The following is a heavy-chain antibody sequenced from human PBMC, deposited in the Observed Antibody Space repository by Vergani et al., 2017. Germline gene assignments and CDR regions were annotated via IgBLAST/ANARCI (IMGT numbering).Heavy chain of an antibody. CDR1: GFSLNTRGVS. J-gene: IGHJ2*01. V-gene: IGHV4-39*01. CDR3: ASVKYYSDSTSHFRGRYFDV. CDR2: IYNSGNG. D-gene: IGHD3-16*01. Sequence: KESGPTLVKPTQTLTLTCTFSGFSLNTRGVSVAWIRQPPGKGLEWIGSIYNSGNGDSSSSLKSRVTISADTSKNQFSLRLTSVTAADTAVYYCASVKYYSDSTSHFRGRYFDVWGRGTLVTVPS.